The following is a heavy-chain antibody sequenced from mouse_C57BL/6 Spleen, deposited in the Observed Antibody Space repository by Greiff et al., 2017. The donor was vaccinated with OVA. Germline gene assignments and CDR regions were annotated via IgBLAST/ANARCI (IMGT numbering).Heavy chain of an antibody. J-gene: IGHJ2*01. CDR3: ARSRLGLRRAYFDS. Sequence: VQLQQSGAELMKPGASVKLSCKATGYTFTGYWIEWVKQRPGHGLEWIGEILPGSGSTNYNAKFKGKATFTADTSSNTAYMQLSSLTTEDSAIYYCARSRLGLRRAYFDSWGQGTTLTVSS. CDR1: GYTFTGYW. V-gene: IGHV1-9*01. D-gene: IGHD2-4*01. CDR2: ILPGSGST.